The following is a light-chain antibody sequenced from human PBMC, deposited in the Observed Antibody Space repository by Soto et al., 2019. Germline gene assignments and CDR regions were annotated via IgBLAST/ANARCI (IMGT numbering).Light chain of an antibody. CDR1: SSDVGGYNY. J-gene: IGLJ1*01. CDR3: SSYTSSSTLS. CDR2: DVS. Sequence: QSVLTQPASVSGSPGQSITISCTGTSSDVGGYNYVSWYQQHPGKAPKLMIYDVSNRPSGVSNRFSGSKSGNTASLTISWLRAEDEADYYCSSYTSSSTLSFGTGTKVTVL. V-gene: IGLV2-14*01.